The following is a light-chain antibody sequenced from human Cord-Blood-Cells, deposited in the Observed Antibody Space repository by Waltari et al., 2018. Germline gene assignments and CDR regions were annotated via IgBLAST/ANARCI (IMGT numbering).Light chain of an antibody. CDR1: SSDVGCYNL. J-gene: IGLJ2*01. CDR3: CSYAGSSTLV. V-gene: IGLV2-23*01. Sequence: QSALTQPASVSGSPGQSITIPCTGTSSDVGCYNLVSWYQQHPGKAPKLMIYEGSKWPSGVSNRFSGSKSGNTASLTISGLQAEDEADYYCCSYAGSSTLVFGGGTKLTVL. CDR2: EGS.